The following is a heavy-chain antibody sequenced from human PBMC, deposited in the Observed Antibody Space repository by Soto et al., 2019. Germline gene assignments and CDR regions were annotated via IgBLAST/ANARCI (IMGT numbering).Heavy chain of an antibody. J-gene: IGHJ4*02. Sequence: ASVKVSCKASGYTFTSYAMHWVRQAPGQRLEWMGWISADNGNTKYAQKFQGRVTMTTDTSTSTAYMELRSLRSDDTAVYYCARVPYYDFWSGYYTCDYWGQGTLVTVSS. CDR2: ISADNGNT. D-gene: IGHD3-3*01. CDR1: GYTFTSYA. CDR3: ARVPYYDFWSGYYTCDY. V-gene: IGHV1-3*01.